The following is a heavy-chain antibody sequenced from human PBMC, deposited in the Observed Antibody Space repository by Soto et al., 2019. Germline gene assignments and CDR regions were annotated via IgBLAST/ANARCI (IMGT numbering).Heavy chain of an antibody. CDR3: AREGWGYYDSSGYSWNAFYI. V-gene: IGHV1-3*01. CDR1: GYTFTSYA. J-gene: IGHJ3*02. D-gene: IGHD3-22*01. Sequence: GASVKVSCKASGYTFTSYAMHWVRQAPGQRLEWMGWINAGNGNTKYSQKFQGRVTITRDTSASTAYMELSSLRSEDTAVYYCAREGWGYYDSSGYSWNAFYIWGQGTMVTVSS. CDR2: INAGNGNT.